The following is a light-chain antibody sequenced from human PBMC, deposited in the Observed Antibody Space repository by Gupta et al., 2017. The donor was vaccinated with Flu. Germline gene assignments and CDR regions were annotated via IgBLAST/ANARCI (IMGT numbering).Light chain of an antibody. CDR3: QQRSNWPPYS. J-gene: IGKJ2*03. Sequence: EIVLTQSPANLYLSPRERATLSCTASHSVSNYLAWYQQKPGQAPRLLIYDASNRATGIPARFSGSGSGTYFTLTISSLEPEDFAVYYCQQRSNWPPYSFGQGTKLEIK. CDR1: HSVSNY. CDR2: DAS. V-gene: IGKV3-11*01.